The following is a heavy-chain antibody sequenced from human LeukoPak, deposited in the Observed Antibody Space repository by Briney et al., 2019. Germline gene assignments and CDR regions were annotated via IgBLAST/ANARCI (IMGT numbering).Heavy chain of an antibody. J-gene: IGHJ4*02. CDR1: GFTFSDYY. V-gene: IGHV3-11*04. CDR2: ISSSGSTI. CDR3: ARERSGSCYFDY. D-gene: IGHD1-26*01. Sequence: PGGSLRLSCAASGFTFSDYYMSWVRQAPGKGLEWGSYISSSGSTIYYADCVKGRFTISRDNAKNSLYLQMNSLRAEDTAVYYCARERSGSCYFDYCGQGTLVTVSS.